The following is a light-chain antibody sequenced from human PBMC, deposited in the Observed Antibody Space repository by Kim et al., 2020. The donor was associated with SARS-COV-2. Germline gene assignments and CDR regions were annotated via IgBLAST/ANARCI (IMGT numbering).Light chain of an antibody. CDR3: QQHGTSWS. J-gene: IGKJ1*01. CDR2: GAA. V-gene: IGKV3-20*01. Sequence: LSLGEIATLTCRASQTVRGDLLSWYQQRPSHPPRLVICGAADRAAGTPDMFSGSGSGTFFTLTINRLEPEDFAMYYCQQHGTSWSFGQGTKVDIK. CDR1: QTVRGDL.